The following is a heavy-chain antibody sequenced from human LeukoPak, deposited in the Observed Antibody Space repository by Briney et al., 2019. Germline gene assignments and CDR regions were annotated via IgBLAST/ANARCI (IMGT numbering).Heavy chain of an antibody. Sequence: PGRSLRLSCAASGFTFSSYAMSWVRQAPGKGLEWVSAISGSGGSTYYADSVKGRFTISRDNSKNTLCVQMNSLRAEDTAVYYCAKDGGSGYYYFDYWGQGTLVTVSS. CDR1: GFTFSSYA. D-gene: IGHD3-22*01. V-gene: IGHV3-23*01. CDR3: AKDGGSGYYYFDY. J-gene: IGHJ4*02. CDR2: ISGSGGST.